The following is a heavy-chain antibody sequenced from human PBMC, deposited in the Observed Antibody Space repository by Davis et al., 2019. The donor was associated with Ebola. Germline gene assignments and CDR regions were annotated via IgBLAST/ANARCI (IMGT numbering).Heavy chain of an antibody. CDR2: ISAYNGNT. Sequence: ASVTVSCQASGYTFPSYGISWVRQAPGQGLEWMGWISAYNGNTNYAQKLQGRVTMTTDTSTSTAYMELRSLRSDDTAVYYCGRDRFLNWFDPWGQGTLVTVSS. CDR1: GYTFPSYG. J-gene: IGHJ5*02. D-gene: IGHD3-3*01. CDR3: GRDRFLNWFDP. V-gene: IGHV1-18*01.